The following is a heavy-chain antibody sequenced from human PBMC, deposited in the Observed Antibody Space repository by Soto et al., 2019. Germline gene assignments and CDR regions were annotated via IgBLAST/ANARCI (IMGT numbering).Heavy chain of an antibody. D-gene: IGHD3-22*01. J-gene: IGHJ4*02. CDR2: INHSGRT. CDR1: GGSFRGYY. CDR3: AAWGYVSSGPEY. V-gene: IGHV4-34*01. Sequence: QVQLQQWGAGLLKPSETLSLTCAVYGGSFRGYYWIWIRQSPGKGLEWIGEINHSGRTHYNPSLRSRVTISTDTSKNQFFLRLTSVTTADTAVYYCAAWGYVSSGPEYWGQGDLVTVSS.